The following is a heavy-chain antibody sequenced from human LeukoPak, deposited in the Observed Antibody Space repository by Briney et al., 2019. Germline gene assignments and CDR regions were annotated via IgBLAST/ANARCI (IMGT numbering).Heavy chain of an antibody. CDR1: GGSISSYY. CDR3: ARGRWSSGWFDY. D-gene: IGHD6-19*01. CDR2: IYYSGST. J-gene: IGHJ4*02. Sequence: PSETLSLTCTVSGGSISSYYWNRIRQPPGKGLEWLGYIYYSGSTNYNPSLKSRVTISVDTSKNQFSLNLSSVTAADTAVYYCARGRWSSGWFDYWGQGTLVTVSS. V-gene: IGHV4-59*01.